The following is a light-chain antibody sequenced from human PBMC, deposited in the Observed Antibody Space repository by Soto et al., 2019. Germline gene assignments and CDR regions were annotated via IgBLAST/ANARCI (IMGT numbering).Light chain of an antibody. Sequence: EMVMTQSPATLSVSPGERVTLSCRASQNLSRNLAWYQQQPGQAPRLLIFYASTSATGIPARFSGSGSGTDFTLTISSLQSEDSAVYYCQQYDKWPHTFGQGTKLEIK. CDR1: QNLSRN. CDR3: QQYDKWPHT. V-gene: IGKV3-15*01. CDR2: YAS. J-gene: IGKJ2*01.